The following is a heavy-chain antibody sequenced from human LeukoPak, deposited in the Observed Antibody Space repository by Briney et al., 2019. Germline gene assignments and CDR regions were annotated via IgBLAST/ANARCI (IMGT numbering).Heavy chain of an antibody. D-gene: IGHD4-17*01. Sequence: SETLSLTCTVSGDSISSSGCYWGWIRQPPGKGLEWIGNFYYSGSTYYNPSLKSRVTISVDTSKNQFSLKLSSVTAADTAVYYCAMPASTVTSPVWGQGTLVTVSS. J-gene: IGHJ4*02. CDR1: GDSISSSGCY. CDR3: AMPASTVTSPV. V-gene: IGHV4-39*01. CDR2: FYYSGST.